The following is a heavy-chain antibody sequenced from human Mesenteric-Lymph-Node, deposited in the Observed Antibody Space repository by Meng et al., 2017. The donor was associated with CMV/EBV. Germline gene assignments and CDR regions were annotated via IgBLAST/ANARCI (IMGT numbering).Heavy chain of an antibody. CDR2: ISDSSGYI. Sequence: GESLKISCAASGFTFSRYSLTWVRQAPGKGLEWVSSISDSSGYISYADSVKGRFTISRDDSKNTLYLQMNSLRAEDTAVYYCARDIVVVPAASDAFDIWGQGTMVTVSS. CDR3: ARDIVVVPAASDAFDI. V-gene: IGHV3-21*01. D-gene: IGHD2-2*01. CDR1: GFTFSRYS. J-gene: IGHJ3*02.